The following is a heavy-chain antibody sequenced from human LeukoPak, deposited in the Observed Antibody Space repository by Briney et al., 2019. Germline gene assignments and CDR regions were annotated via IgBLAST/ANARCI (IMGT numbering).Heavy chain of an antibody. CDR2: ISPYNGNT. D-gene: IGHD2-2*01. V-gene: IGHV1-18*01. CDR1: GYTFTSYG. Sequence: GASVKVSCKASGYTFTSYGISWVRQAPGQGLEWMGWISPYNGNTNYAQKLQGRVTMTTDTSTSTAYVELRSLRSDDTAVYYCARDFSPYCSSTSCYGGFDYWGQGTLVTVSS. J-gene: IGHJ4*02. CDR3: ARDFSPYCSSTSCYGGFDY.